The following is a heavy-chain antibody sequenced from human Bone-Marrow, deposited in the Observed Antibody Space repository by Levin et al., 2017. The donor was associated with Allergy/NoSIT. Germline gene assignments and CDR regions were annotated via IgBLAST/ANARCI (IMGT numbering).Heavy chain of an antibody. CDR1: GAYITSGNFY. J-gene: IGHJ2*01. CDR2: IYFSGST. D-gene: IGHD1-14*01. Sequence: PSETLSLTCTVSGAYITSGNFYWSWIRQHPGKGPEWLGYIYFSGSTYYNPSLGGRLTFSVDTSKHQFSLKLKSVTAADTAVYYCARSGNHWYFDLWGRGTLVTVSS. V-gene: IGHV4-31*03. CDR3: ARSGNHWYFDL.